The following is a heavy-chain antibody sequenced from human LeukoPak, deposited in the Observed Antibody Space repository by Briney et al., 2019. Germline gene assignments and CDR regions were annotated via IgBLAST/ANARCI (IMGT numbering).Heavy chain of an antibody. CDR3: ARWVMVREPFDY. V-gene: IGHV5-10-1*01. CDR1: GSSFTSYW. J-gene: IGHJ4*02. D-gene: IGHD3-10*01. Sequence: GESLRISCQGSGSSFTSYWISWVRQMPGKGLEWMGRIDPSDSYTNYSPSFQGHVTISADKSISTAYLQWSSLKASDTAMYYCARWVMVREPFDYWGQGTLVTVSS. CDR2: IDPSDSYT.